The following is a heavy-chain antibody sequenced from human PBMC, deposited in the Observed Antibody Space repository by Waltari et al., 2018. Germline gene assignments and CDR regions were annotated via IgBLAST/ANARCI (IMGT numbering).Heavy chain of an antibody. V-gene: IGHV3-21*01. D-gene: IGHD5-18*01. CDR3: AREKGGYSYAD. Sequence: EVHLVESGGGVVKPGGSHKVSGAAAGLTFISYIMKWVRQAPGKGLDWVSSISSSSSYIYYADSVKGRFTISRDNAKNSLYLQMNSLRAEDTAVYYCAREKGGYSYADWGQGTLVTVSS. CDR1: GLTFISYI. J-gene: IGHJ4*02. CDR2: ISSSSSYI.